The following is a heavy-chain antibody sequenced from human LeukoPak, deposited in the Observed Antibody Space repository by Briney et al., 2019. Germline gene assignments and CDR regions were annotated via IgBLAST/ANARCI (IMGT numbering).Heavy chain of an antibody. CDR2: ISGSSNYK. CDR3: ARGYCSSTTCSIDY. J-gene: IGHJ4*02. D-gene: IGHD2-2*01. Sequence: GGSLRLSCAASGFTFSSYSMNWVRQAPGKGLGWVSCISGSSNYKYYADSVEGRLTISRDNAKNSLYLQMNSLRAEDTAVYYCARGYCSSTTCSIDYWGQGTLVTVSS. CDR1: GFTFSSYS. V-gene: IGHV3-21*01.